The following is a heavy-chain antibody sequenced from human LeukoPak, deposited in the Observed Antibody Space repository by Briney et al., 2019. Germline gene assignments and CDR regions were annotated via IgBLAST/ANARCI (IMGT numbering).Heavy chain of an antibody. V-gene: IGHV3-7*01. J-gene: IGHJ4*02. CDR3: GTVGSDY. CDR1: GFTFSGDW. Sequence: PGGSLRLSCAASGFTFSGDWMTWVRQAPGKGLEWVATIKNDGSEYYVDSVKGRFTVSRDNAKKSLYLQMNSLRSEDTAVYYCGTVGSDYWGQGTLVTVSS. D-gene: IGHD3-10*01. CDR2: IKNDGSE.